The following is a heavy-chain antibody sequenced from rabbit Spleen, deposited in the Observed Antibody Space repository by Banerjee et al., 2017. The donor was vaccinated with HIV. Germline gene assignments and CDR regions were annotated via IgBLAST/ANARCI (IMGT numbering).Heavy chain of an antibody. J-gene: IGHJ3*01. Sequence: QEQLTETGGGLVQPGGSLTLSCKASGIDFTNYYITWVRQAPGKGLEWIACIYAGSTGNTYSATWAKGRFTISKTSSTTVTLQMTSLAAADTATYFCASSSTSNDRSKLWGQGTLVTVS. D-gene: IGHD1-1*01. CDR2: IYAGSTGNT. V-gene: IGHV1S45*01. CDR1: GIDFTNYY. CDR3: ASSSTSNDRSKL.